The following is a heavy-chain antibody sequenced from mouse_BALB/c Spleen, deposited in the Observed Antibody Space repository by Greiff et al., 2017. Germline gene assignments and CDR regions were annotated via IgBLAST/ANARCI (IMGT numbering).Heavy chain of an antibody. D-gene: IGHD2-13*01. CDR1: GFTFSDYY. J-gene: IGHJ2*01. CDR3: ARVTFDY. V-gene: IGHV5-4*02. CDR2: ISDGGSYT. Sequence: EVQRVESGGGLVKPGGSLKLSCAASGFTFSDYYMYWVRQTPEKRLEWVATISDGGSYTYYPDSVKGRFTISRDNAKNNLYLQMSSLKSEDTAMYYCARVTFDYWGQGTTLTVSS.